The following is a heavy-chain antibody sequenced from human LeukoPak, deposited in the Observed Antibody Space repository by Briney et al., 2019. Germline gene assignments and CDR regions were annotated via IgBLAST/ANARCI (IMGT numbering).Heavy chain of an antibody. CDR1: GYTFTSYG. CDR3: ARDRPRDYYDSSGYHY. Sequence: ASVKVSCKASGYTFTSYGTSWVRQAPGQGLEWMGWISAYNGNTNYAQKLQGRVTMTTDTSTSTAYMELRSLRSDDTAVYYCARDRPRDYYDSSGYHYWGQGTLVTVSS. J-gene: IGHJ4*02. D-gene: IGHD3-22*01. V-gene: IGHV1-18*01. CDR2: ISAYNGNT.